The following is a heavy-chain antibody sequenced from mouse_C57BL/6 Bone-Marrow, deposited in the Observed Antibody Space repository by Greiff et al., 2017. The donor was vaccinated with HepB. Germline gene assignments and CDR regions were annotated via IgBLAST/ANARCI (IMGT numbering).Heavy chain of an antibody. CDR1: GYTFTSYT. J-gene: IGHJ3*01. CDR2: INPSSGYT. CDR3: ARGGIWAWFAY. Sequence: VQLQQSGAELARPGASVKMSCKASGYTFTSYTMHWVKQRPGQGLEWIGYINPSSGYTKYNQKFKDKATLTADKSSSTAYMQLSSLTSEDSAFYDCARGGIWAWFAYWGQGTPVTVSA. V-gene: IGHV1-4*01. D-gene: IGHD1-1*01.